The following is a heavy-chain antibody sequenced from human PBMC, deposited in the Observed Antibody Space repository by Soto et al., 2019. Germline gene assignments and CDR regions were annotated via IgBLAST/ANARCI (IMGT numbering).Heavy chain of an antibody. CDR1: GGSISSNSYY. V-gene: IGHV4-39*01. D-gene: IGHD3-16*01. J-gene: IGHJ6*02. Sequence: QLQLQESGPGLVKPSETLSLTCTVSGGSISSNSYYWAWIRQPPGKGLEWIGNIYYSGTTYYNPSRKSRVIKSVDTSKNQFSLKLSSVTAADTAVYYCARHKGGYYSGVDVWGQGTTVTVSS. CDR3: ARHKGGYYSGVDV. CDR2: IYYSGTT.